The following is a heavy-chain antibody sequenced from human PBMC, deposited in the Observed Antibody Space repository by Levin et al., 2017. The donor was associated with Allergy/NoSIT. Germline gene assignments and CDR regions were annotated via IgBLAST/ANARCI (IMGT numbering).Heavy chain of an antibody. J-gene: IGHJ3*01. CDR1: GGPFSSYA. V-gene: IGHV1-69*06. CDR2: IIPSFGTP. D-gene: IGHD3-10*01. CDR3: ARAGITYGSGFHAFDV. Sequence: KISCKTSGGPFSSYAFSWVRQAPGQGLEWMGGIIPSFGTPNYAQRFPDRVTITADTSTSTVFMEVSSLRSEDTAVYYCARAGITYGSGFHAFDVWGEGTMVIVSS.